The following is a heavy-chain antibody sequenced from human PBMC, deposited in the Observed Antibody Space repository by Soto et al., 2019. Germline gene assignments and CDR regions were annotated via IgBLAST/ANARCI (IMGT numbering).Heavy chain of an antibody. V-gene: IGHV5-51*01. Sequence: GASLKISCKGVGYKFGSAWIGWVRQMPGKGLEWMGIIKPGTSDIRYSPSCRGHVTISADEAVSTAYLQWSSLKASDTAMYYCARQLSHICDSWGQGTLVTVSS. D-gene: IGHD3-3*02. CDR3: ARQLSHICDS. CDR2: IKPGTSDI. CDR1: GYKFGSAW. J-gene: IGHJ4*02.